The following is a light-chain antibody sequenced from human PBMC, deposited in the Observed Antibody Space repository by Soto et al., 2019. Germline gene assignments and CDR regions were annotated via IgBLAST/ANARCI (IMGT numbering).Light chain of an antibody. Sequence: EIALTQSPGPLSLSPGEIATLSCRASQSVSNNYLAWYQQKPGQAPRLLIYGASNRATGIPDRFSGSGSGTDFTLTTSSLEPEDLAGYYCQQYGRSYTFGHGATVEIQ. CDR1: QSVSNNY. J-gene: IGKJ1*01. V-gene: IGKV3-20*01. CDR2: GAS. CDR3: QQYGRSYT.